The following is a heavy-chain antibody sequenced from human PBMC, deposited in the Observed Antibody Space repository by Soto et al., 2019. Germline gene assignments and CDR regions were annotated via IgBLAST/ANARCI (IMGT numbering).Heavy chain of an antibody. J-gene: IGHJ4*02. Sequence: TSETLSHTCAFSGFYISGGGYSWSWIRQPPGKGLEWTGYIYHSGSTYYNPSLKSRVTIIKDTSKNQVVLTMTSVDPMDTGTYYCARRDGYNSYHFEYWGQGALVTVSS. CDR3: ARRDGYNSYHFEY. V-gene: IGHV4-30-2*02. D-gene: IGHD1-1*01. CDR1: GFYISGGGYS. CDR2: IYHSGST.